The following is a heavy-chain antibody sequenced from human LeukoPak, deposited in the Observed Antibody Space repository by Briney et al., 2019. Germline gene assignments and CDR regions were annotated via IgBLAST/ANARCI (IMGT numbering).Heavy chain of an antibody. CDR3: ARDKYSYGYRDSFDY. CDR2: INAANGNT. CDR1: GYTFTTYT. V-gene: IGHV1-3*01. Sequence: ASVKVSCKASGYTFTTYTMHWVRQAPGQRLEWTGWINAANGNTKYSQKFQGRVTITRDTSASTAHMELSSLRSEDTAVYYCARDKYSYGYRDSFDYWGQGTLVTVSS. D-gene: IGHD5-18*01. J-gene: IGHJ4*02.